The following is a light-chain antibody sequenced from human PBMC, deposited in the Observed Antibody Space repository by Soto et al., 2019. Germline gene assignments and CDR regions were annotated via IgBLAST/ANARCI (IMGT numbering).Light chain of an antibody. CDR2: DAS. J-gene: IGKJ1*01. CDR3: QQCYMGWT. CDR1: QSIGRF. Sequence: DIQMTQSPSTLSASVGDRVTITCRASQSIGRFLAWYQHQPGKAPKLLIYDASTLESGVPSRFGGTGSGTEFTFSIISLQPEDFGTYYCQQCYMGWTFGQGTKVDIK. V-gene: IGKV1-5*01.